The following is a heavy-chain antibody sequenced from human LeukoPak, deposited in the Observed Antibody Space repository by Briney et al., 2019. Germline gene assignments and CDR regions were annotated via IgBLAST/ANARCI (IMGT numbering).Heavy chain of an antibody. J-gene: IGHJ3*02. D-gene: IGHD3-22*01. V-gene: IGHV3-30*18. CDR1: GFTFSSND. Sequence: GGSLRLSCAASGFTFSSNDIHWVRQAPGKGLEWVVVISYGGGNKYYADSVKGRFAISRDNSKNTLYLQMNSLRAEDTAVYYCAKGTHYYDSSGYWGAFDIWGQGTMVTVSS. CDR3: AKGTHYYDSSGYWGAFDI. CDR2: ISYGGGNK.